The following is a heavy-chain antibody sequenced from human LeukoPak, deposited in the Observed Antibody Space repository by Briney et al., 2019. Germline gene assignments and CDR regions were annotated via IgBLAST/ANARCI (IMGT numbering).Heavy chain of an antibody. CDR3: AKGGGKTGSKPFYIDV. CDR1: GFTFSSYW. D-gene: IGHD1-1*01. CDR2: ISSDEIST. Sequence: PGGSLRLSCAASGFTFSSYWMLWVRQAPGEGLVWVSRISSDEISTNYAASVRGRFTISRDNAKNTLYLQMDSLRAEDTAVYYCAKGGGKTGSKPFYIDVWGKGTTVTVSS. J-gene: IGHJ6*03. V-gene: IGHV3-74*01.